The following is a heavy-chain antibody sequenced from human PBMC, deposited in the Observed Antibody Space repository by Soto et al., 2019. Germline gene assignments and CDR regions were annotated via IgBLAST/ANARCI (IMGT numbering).Heavy chain of an antibody. V-gene: IGHV3-48*03. CDR1: GFTFSSSE. D-gene: IGHD1-26*01. J-gene: IGHJ4*03. CDR3: ASRASR. CDR2: IHPSGQPI. Sequence: GGSLRLSCAASGFTFSSSEMYWVRQAPGKGLEWVSYIHPSGQPIFYADSVKGRFTISRDNAKNSLYLQMSSLRAEDSAVYYCASRASRWGQGTLVTVSS.